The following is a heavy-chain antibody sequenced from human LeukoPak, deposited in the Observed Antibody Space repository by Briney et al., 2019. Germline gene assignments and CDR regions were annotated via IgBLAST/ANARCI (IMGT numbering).Heavy chain of an antibody. J-gene: IGHJ4*02. V-gene: IGHV3-74*01. CDR2: IDSDGSST. CDR1: GFTFSNYR. CDR3: TRGPAYHFDS. Sequence: AGGSLRLSCAAPGFTFSNYRMHWVRQAPGKGLVWVSRIDSDGSSTSYAVSVKGRFTISRDNAKNTLYLQMNSLRADDTAVYYCTRGPAYHFDSWGQGTLVTVSS.